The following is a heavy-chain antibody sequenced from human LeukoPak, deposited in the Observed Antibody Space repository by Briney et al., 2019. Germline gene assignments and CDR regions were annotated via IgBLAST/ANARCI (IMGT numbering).Heavy chain of an antibody. CDR1: AFTFSSYW. J-gene: IGHJ4*02. CDR2: INSDGIST. D-gene: IGHD4-17*01. Sequence: GGSLRLSCAAAAFTFSSYWMHWVRQAPGKGLVWVSRINSDGISTSYAASVKGRFTISRDNAKNTLYLQMNSLRAENTAVYYCAKGGATVIDYWGQGTLVTVSS. V-gene: IGHV3-74*01. CDR3: AKGGATVIDY.